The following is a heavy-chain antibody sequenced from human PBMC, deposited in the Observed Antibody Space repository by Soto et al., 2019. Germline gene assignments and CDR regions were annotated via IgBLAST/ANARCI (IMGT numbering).Heavy chain of an antibody. Sequence: PSETLSRTCTVSGGSISNSNYYWTWIRQRPGKGLEWIGCIFYTGSTYYNPFLWSRVSISVGTSKNQFSLKLSSVNAADTALSSAAKWGASGSLWASPRGNDYCRQGITVTISS. V-gene: IGHV4-31*03. CDR1: GGSISNSNYY. D-gene: IGHD3-10*01. CDR2: IFYTGST. J-gene: IGHJ4*02. CDR3: AKWGASGSLWASPRGNDY.